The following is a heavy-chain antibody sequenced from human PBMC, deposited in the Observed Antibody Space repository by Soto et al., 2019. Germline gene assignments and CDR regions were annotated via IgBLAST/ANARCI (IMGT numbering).Heavy chain of an antibody. J-gene: IGHJ4*02. D-gene: IGHD4-17*01. V-gene: IGHV4-59*01. Sequence: SETLSLTCTVSGGSISSYYWSWIRQPPGKGLEWIGYIYYSGSTNYNPSLKSRVTISVDTSKNQFSLKLSSVTAADTAVYYCARHLGDYGGFDYWGQGTLVTVSS. CDR2: IYYSGST. CDR3: ARHLGDYGGFDY. CDR1: GGSISSYY.